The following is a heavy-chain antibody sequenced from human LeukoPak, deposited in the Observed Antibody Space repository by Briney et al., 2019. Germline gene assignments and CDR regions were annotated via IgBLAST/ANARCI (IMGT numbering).Heavy chain of an antibody. CDR2: INPNSGGT. V-gene: IGHV1-2*06. CDR1: GYTFTGYY. J-gene: IGHJ4*02. D-gene: IGHD4-17*01. CDR3: ARDGDDYGDYVIDY. Sequence: ASVKVSCKASGYTFTGYYMRWVRQAPGQGLEWMGRINPNSGGTNYAQKFQGRVTMTRDTSISTAYMELSRLRSDDTAVYYCARDGDDYGDYVIDYWGQGTLVTVSS.